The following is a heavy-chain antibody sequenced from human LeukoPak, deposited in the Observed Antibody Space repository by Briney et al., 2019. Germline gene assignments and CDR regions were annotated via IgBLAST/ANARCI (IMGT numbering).Heavy chain of an antibody. V-gene: IGHV3-48*04. CDR1: GFTFSSYS. Sequence: GGSLRLSCVGSGFTFSSYSMSWVRQAPGKVLEWVSYISISTSSIDYADSVKGRFTISRDNAKNSLFLQMSSLRADDTAIYYCARAGELRYMDVWGKGTAVTVSS. D-gene: IGHD3-16*01. CDR2: ISISTSSI. CDR3: ARAGELRYMDV. J-gene: IGHJ6*03.